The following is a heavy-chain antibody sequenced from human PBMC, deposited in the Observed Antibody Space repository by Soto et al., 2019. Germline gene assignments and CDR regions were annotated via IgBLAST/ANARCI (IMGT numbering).Heavy chain of an antibody. J-gene: IGHJ6*02. CDR1: GLTFSSFA. V-gene: IGHV3-23*01. CDR3: AKGHSSSPSPQYYYYGMDV. D-gene: IGHD6-13*01. Sequence: GGSLRLSCAASGLTFSSFAMSWVRQAPGKGLEWVSGISGSGGSTYHADSVKGRFIISRDNSKNVLYLQMNSVRAEDTAVYYCAKGHSSSPSPQYYYYGMDVWGRGTTVTAP. CDR2: ISGSGGST.